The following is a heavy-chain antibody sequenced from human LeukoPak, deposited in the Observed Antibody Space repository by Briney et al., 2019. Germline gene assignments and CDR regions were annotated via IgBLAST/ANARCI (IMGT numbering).Heavy chain of an antibody. CDR2: IILIHGIS. CDR1: GGTFSSYA. J-gene: IGHJ4*02. Sequence: SVKVSCKASGGTFSSYAFSWVRQAPGQGLEWMGRIILIHGISNYAQKFQGRVTITADKSTSTAYMELNSLRSEDTAVYYCARDLDTAMAAMVNWGQGTLVTVSS. CDR3: ARDLDTAMAAMVN. D-gene: IGHD5-18*01. V-gene: IGHV1-69*04.